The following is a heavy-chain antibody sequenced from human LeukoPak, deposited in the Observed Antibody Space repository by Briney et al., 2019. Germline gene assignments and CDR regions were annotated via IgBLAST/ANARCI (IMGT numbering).Heavy chain of an antibody. CDR2: INPNSGGT. V-gene: IGHV1-2*02. CDR3: ARETGYCSGGRCYFIY. Sequence: GASVKVSCKASGYTFTGSYIHWVRQAPGQGLEWMGWINPNSGGTSSAQKFQGRVTMTRDTSVSTAHMELSRLRSDDTALYYCARETGYCSGGRCYFIYWGQGTLVTVSS. CDR1: GYTFTGSY. J-gene: IGHJ4*02. D-gene: IGHD2-15*01.